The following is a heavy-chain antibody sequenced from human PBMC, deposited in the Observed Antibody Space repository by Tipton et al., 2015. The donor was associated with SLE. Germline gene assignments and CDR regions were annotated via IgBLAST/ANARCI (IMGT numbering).Heavy chain of an antibody. CDR1: GGSIGSFY. J-gene: IGHJ6*03. CDR3: ARGSPARSGYYYYYYMDV. V-gene: IGHV4-59*01. D-gene: IGHD2-2*01. CDR2: IYYSGST. Sequence: TLSLTCTVSGGSIGSFYWSWIRQPPGKGLEWIGYIYYSGSTNYNPSLKSRVTISVDTSKNQFSLKLSSETAADTAVYYCARGSPARSGYYYYYYMDVWGKGTTVTVSS.